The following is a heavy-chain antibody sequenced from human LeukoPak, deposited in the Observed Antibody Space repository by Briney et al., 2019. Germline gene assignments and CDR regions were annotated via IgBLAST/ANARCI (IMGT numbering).Heavy chain of an antibody. J-gene: IGHJ3*01. Sequence: GGSLRLSCAASGFTFSSYWMSWVRQAPGKGLEWVANINQYGSEKCYVDSVKGRFTISRDNAKNSVYLQMNSLRAEDTAVYYCARPLGPHYYDSSGYSNWGQGTMVTVSS. V-gene: IGHV3-7*01. CDR1: GFTFSSYW. CDR2: INQYGSEK. D-gene: IGHD3-22*01. CDR3: ARPLGPHYYDSSGYSN.